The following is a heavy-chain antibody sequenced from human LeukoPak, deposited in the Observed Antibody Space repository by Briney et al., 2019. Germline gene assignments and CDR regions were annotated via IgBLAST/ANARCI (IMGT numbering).Heavy chain of an antibody. J-gene: IGHJ4*02. D-gene: IGHD6-13*01. CDR1: GGTFSIYA. Sequence: SVKVSCKASGGTFSIYAISWVRQAPEQGLEWMGGIIPIFGTANYAQKFQGRVTITADESTSTAYMELSSLRSEDPAVYYCARDGWAEVSIAAAGMFNYWGQGTLVTVSS. CDR3: ARDGWAEVSIAAAGMFNY. CDR2: IIPIFGTA. V-gene: IGHV1-69*13.